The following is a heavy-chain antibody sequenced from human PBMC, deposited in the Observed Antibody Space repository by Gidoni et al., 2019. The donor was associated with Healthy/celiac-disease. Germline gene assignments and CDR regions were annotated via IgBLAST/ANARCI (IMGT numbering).Heavy chain of an antibody. CDR1: GFTVSGSA. CDR3: PRRIAAYAFDI. V-gene: IGHV3-73*01. CDR2: IRSKANSYAT. J-gene: IGHJ3*02. D-gene: IGHD6-13*01. Sequence: EVQRGESGGGWVQRGGSLKLSCAASGFTVSGSAMHWVRQASGKGLEWVGRIRSKANSYATAYAASVKGRLTISRDDSKNTAYLQMNSLTTEDTAVYYCPRRIAAYAFDIWGQGPMVTVSS.